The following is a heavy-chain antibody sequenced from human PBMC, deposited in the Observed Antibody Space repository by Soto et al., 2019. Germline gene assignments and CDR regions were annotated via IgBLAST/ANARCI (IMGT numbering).Heavy chain of an antibody. CDR1: GGTFRKFA. J-gene: IGHJ4*02. Sequence: QVQVVQSGAEVKPPGSSVKVSCQPSGGTFRKFALSWVRQVPGQGLEWLGGIIPMFGTSTYSPNIEGRLTITADESTSTAYMEMSSLTSEDTAVYYCAGYYYDNNYYRFDQWGQGTLVTVAS. D-gene: IGHD3-22*01. CDR3: AGYYYDNNYYRFDQ. V-gene: IGHV1-69*01. CDR2: IIPMFGTS.